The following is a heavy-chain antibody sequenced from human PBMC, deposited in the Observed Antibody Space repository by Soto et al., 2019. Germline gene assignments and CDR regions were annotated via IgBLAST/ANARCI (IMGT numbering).Heavy chain of an antibody. Sequence: QLQLQESGPGLVKPSETLSLTCTVSGGSISSRGYYWGRIRQPPGKGLEWIGTIYYSGTTYYHPSRKSLVTISADTSKNQFSLKLSSVTAADTAVYNCATSNWFDPWGQGTLVTVSS. V-gene: IGHV4-39*01. CDR1: GGSISSRGYY. J-gene: IGHJ5*02. CDR3: ATSNWFDP. CDR2: IYYSGTT.